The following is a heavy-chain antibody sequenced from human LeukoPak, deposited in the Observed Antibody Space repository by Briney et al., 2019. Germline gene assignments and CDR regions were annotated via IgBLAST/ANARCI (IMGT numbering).Heavy chain of an antibody. CDR2: ISYSSYTI. V-gene: IGHV3-48*04. CDR1: GFALSGYS. D-gene: IGHD4-17*01. CDR3: ARDGDGNFDY. Sequence: GGPLRLSCAASGFALSGYSVNWIRQAPGKGVEWVAYISYSSYTIHYADSVKGRFTISRDNAKNSLYLQMNSLRAEDTAMYYCARDGDGNFDYWGQGTLVTVSS. J-gene: IGHJ4*02.